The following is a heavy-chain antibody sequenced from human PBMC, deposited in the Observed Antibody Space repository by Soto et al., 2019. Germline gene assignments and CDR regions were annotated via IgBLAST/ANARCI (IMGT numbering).Heavy chain of an antibody. CDR1: GGSINNGDYY. Sequence: QVQLQESGPGLVKPSQTLSLTCTVSGGSINNGDYYWSWIRQPPGKGLEWIGYISYSGSTYYKSSLKSRVIISVDTAKNQFSLKLSSVTAADTAVYYCARLVNYDCPVLDYWGQGTLVTVSS. D-gene: IGHD1-7*01. V-gene: IGHV4-30-4*01. CDR3: ARLVNYDCPVLDY. CDR2: ISYSGST. J-gene: IGHJ4*02.